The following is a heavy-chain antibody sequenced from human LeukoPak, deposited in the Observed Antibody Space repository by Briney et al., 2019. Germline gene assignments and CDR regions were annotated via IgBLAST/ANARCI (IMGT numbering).Heavy chain of an antibody. Sequence: ASVRVSCKASGYTFTSYGISWVRQAHGQGLEWMGWISAYNGDTNSAQKLQGRVTMTTDTSTNTAYMELRSLRSDDTAVYYCARPSMVADSYYYYMDVWGKGTTVTVSS. CDR1: GYTFTSYG. D-gene: IGHD4/OR15-4a*01. CDR3: ARPSMVADSYYYYMDV. V-gene: IGHV1-18*01. J-gene: IGHJ6*03. CDR2: ISAYNGDT.